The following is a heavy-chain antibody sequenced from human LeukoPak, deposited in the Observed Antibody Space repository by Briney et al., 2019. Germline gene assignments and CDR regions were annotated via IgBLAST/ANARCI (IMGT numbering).Heavy chain of an antibody. CDR1: GYTFTSYG. CDR2: ISAYNGNT. Sequence: ASVKVSCKASGYTFTSYGISWVRQAPGQGLEWMGWISAYNGNTNYAQKLQGRVTMTRNTSISTAYMELSSLRSEDTAVYYCARRITMVRGVIRYFDYWGQGTLVTVSS. J-gene: IGHJ4*02. V-gene: IGHV1-18*01. CDR3: ARRITMVRGVIRYFDY. D-gene: IGHD3-10*01.